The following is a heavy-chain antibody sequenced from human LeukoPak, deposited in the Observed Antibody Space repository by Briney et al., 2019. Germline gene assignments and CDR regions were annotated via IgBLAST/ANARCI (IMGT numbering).Heavy chain of an antibody. D-gene: IGHD2-15*01. J-gene: IGHJ4*02. CDR3: ARRVRGGSQDY. CDR1: GYRFTSYW. Sequence: GESLEISFKASGYRFTSYWIGWVRPVPGKGLGWMGIIYPGDSDTRYSPSFEGQVTISADKSISTAYLQWSSLKASDTAMYYCARRVRGGSQDYWGQGTLVTVSS. CDR2: IYPGDSDT. V-gene: IGHV5-51*01.